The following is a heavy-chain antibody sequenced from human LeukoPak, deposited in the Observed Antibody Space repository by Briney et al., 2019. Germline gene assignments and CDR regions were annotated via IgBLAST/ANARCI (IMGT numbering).Heavy chain of an antibody. V-gene: IGHV3-53*01. J-gene: IGHJ4*02. D-gene: IGHD6-13*01. CDR3: ARGYRYVVY. CDR2: IHSGGST. CDR1: GFTVSSNY. Sequence: SGGSLRLSCAASGFTVSSNYMSWVRQAPGKGLEWVSVIHSGGSTYYADSVKGRFTISRDNSKNMVYLQMNSLRAEDTAVYYCARGYRYVVYWGQGTLVTVSS.